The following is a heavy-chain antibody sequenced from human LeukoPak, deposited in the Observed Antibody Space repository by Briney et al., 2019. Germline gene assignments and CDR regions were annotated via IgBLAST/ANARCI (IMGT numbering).Heavy chain of an antibody. Sequence: GGSLRLSCAASGFTFSDYYTSWIRQAPGKGLEWVSYISSSGSTIYYADSVKGRFTMSRDNAKNSLYLQMNSLRAEDTAVYYCARNYYDSSGYSKEIDYWGQGTLVTVSS. CDR1: GFTFSDYY. CDR3: ARNYYDSSGYSKEIDY. CDR2: ISSSGSTI. V-gene: IGHV3-11*01. J-gene: IGHJ4*02. D-gene: IGHD3-22*01.